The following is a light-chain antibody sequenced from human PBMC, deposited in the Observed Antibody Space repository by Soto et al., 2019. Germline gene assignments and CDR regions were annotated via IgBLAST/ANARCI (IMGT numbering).Light chain of an antibody. V-gene: IGLV2-14*03. CDR1: SSDVGRYNY. Sequence: ALAQPASVSGSPGQSITISCTGTSSDVGRYNYVSWYQQHPGKAPKLTIYDVSSRPSGVSSRFSGSKSGNTASLTISGLQAEDEADYYCGSFTSSSTYVFGTGTKVTVL. J-gene: IGLJ1*01. CDR2: DVS. CDR3: GSFTSSSTYV.